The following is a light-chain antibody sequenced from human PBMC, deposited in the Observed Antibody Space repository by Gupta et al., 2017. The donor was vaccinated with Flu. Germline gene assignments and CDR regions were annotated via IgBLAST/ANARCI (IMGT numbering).Light chain of an antibody. Sequence: PRSVSGSPGQSVTISCTGTSSNIGGSSLVSWYQQLPGRAPKLIIYDVNQRPSGIPNRFSGSKSGSAASLTISGRQAEDEGDFYCCSDAACHTFVFGPGTTVTVL. CDR1: SSNIGGSSL. CDR3: CSDAACHTFV. J-gene: IGLJ1*01. V-gene: IGLV2-11*01. CDR2: DVN.